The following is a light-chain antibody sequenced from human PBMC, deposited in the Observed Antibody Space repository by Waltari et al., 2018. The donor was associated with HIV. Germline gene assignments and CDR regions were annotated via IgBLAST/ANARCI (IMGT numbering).Light chain of an antibody. V-gene: IGKV3-20*01. CDR3: QQYGSSPT. CDR1: QTVSSNY. Sequence: EIVLTQSPGTLSLSPGERATLSCRASQTVSSNYLAWYQQKPGQAPRLLIYGASSRAIGIPDRFSGSGSGTDFTLTINRLEPEDFAVYYCQQYGSSPTFGHGTKVDIK. CDR2: GAS. J-gene: IGKJ3*01.